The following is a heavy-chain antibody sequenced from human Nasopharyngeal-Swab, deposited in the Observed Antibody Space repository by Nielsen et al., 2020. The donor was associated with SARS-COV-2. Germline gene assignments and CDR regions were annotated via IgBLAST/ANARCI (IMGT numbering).Heavy chain of an antibody. Sequence: GESLKISCAASGFSFSTYWMTWVRQAPGKGLEWVANIKQDGSEKYYVDSVKGRFTVSRDNPKNLLYLQVNSLRAEDTAVYYCARVGGRTSPMGSWGQGTLVTVSS. CDR3: ARVGGRTSPMGS. J-gene: IGHJ4*02. V-gene: IGHV3-7*03. CDR2: IKQDGSEK. D-gene: IGHD3-10*01. CDR1: GFSFSTYW.